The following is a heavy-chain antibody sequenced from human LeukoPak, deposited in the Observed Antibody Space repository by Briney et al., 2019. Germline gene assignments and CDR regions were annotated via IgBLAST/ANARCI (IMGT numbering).Heavy chain of an antibody. CDR1: GYSFTSYW. Sequence: GESLKISCKGSGYSFTSYWIGWVRQMPGKGLEWMGIIYPGDSDTRYSPSFQGQVTISADKSISTAYLQWSSLKASDTAMYYCARPNPRGPGTFSWFDPWGQGTLVTVSS. D-gene: IGHD1-1*01. CDR2: IYPGDSDT. CDR3: ARPNPRGPGTFSWFDP. V-gene: IGHV5-51*01. J-gene: IGHJ5*02.